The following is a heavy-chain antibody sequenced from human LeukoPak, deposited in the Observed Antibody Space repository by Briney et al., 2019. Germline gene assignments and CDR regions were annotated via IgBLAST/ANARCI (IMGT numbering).Heavy chain of an antibody. V-gene: IGHV3-33*06. CDR3: AKCRGYGYGYADF. CDR1: GFSFNNFG. Sequence: GRSLRLSCAASGFSFNNFGMHWVRQAPGMGLEWVAIIWNDGGNKVYADSVKGRYTISRDNSNNTLFLQMDSLRVEDTGVYYCAKCRGYGYGYADFWGQGTLVAVSS. D-gene: IGHD5-18*01. CDR2: IWNDGGNK. J-gene: IGHJ4*02.